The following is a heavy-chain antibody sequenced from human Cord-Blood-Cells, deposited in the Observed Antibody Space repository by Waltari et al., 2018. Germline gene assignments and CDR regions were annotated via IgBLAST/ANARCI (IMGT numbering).Heavy chain of an antibody. CDR3: ARDYDFWSGYYWYFDL. CDR1: GFTFSSYW. D-gene: IGHD3-3*01. Sequence: EVQLVESGGGLVQPGGSLRLSCAASGFTFSSYWMHWVRQAQGKGLVWVSRINSDGSSTSYADSVEGRFTISRDNAKNTLYLQMNSLRAEDTAVYYCARDYDFWSGYYWYFDLWGRGTLVTVSS. J-gene: IGHJ2*01. V-gene: IGHV3-74*01. CDR2: INSDGSST.